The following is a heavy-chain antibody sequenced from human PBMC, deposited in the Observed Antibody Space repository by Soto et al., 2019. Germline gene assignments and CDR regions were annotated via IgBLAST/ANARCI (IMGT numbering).Heavy chain of an antibody. D-gene: IGHD3-10*01. Sequence: SETLSLTCAVSGDSFTRNYWTWIRQSPGKGLEWIGHIYYSGSTKYNPSLKSRVTISIDTSKNHFSLKLTSVTAADTAVYYCARVSGIYYYGMDVWGQGTTVTVSS. CDR3: ARVSGIYYYGMDV. CDR2: IYYSGST. CDR1: GDSFTRNY. J-gene: IGHJ6*02. V-gene: IGHV4-59*12.